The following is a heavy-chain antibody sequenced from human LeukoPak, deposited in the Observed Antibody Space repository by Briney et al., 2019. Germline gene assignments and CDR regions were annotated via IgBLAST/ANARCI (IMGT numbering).Heavy chain of an antibody. CDR3: ARDRGRRDSSGYNDY. J-gene: IGHJ4*02. CDR2: INPNSGGT. Sequence: GASVKVSCKASGYTFTGYYMHWVRQAPGQGLEWMGWINPNSGGTNYAQKFQGRVTMTRDTSISTAYMELSRLRSDDTAVYYCARDRGRRDSSGYNDYWGQGTLVTVSS. V-gene: IGHV1-2*02. CDR1: GYTFTGYY. D-gene: IGHD3-22*01.